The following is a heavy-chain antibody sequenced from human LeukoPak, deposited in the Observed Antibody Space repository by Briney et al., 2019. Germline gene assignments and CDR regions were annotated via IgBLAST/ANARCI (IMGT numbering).Heavy chain of an antibody. J-gene: IGHJ6*03. V-gene: IGHV3-30*02. Sequence: GGSLRLSCASSGFIFNNSDIHWVRQAPGKGLEWVAFIGSDGSNKWCADSVKGRLTISRDKSKSTLYLQMNSLSAEDTAVYYCAKNGDRGAYCSGGSCPYYYYYMDVWGQGTLVTVSS. CDR1: GFIFNNSD. CDR3: AKNGDRGAYCSGGSCPYYYYYMDV. D-gene: IGHD2-15*01. CDR2: IGSDGSNK.